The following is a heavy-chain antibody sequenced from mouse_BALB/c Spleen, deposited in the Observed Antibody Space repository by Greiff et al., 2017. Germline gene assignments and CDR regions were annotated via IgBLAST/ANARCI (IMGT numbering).Heavy chain of an antibody. D-gene: IGHD2-3*01. CDR3: ARTNFFAGYYH. V-gene: IGHV1-63*02. J-gene: IGHJ3*01. CDR1: GYTFTNYW. Sequence: VQLQQSGAELVRPGTSVKMSCKAAGYTFTNYWICWVKQRPGHGLEWIGDIYPGGGYTNYNEKFKGKATLTADTSSSTAYMQLSSLTSEDSAIYYCARTNFFAGYYHWGQGTLVTVSA. CDR2: IYPGGGYT.